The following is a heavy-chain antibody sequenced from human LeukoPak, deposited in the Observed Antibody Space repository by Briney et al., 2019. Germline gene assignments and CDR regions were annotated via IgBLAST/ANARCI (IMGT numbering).Heavy chain of an antibody. D-gene: IGHD3-10*01. V-gene: IGHV4-59*01. Sequence: SETLSLTCTVSGGSISSYYWSWIRQPPGKGLEWIGYIYYGGSTNYNPSLKSRVTISVDTSKNQFSLKLSSVTAADTAVYYCARGELWFGESYFDYWGQGTLVTVSS. CDR3: ARGELWFGESYFDY. CDR1: GGSISSYY. CDR2: IYYGGST. J-gene: IGHJ4*02.